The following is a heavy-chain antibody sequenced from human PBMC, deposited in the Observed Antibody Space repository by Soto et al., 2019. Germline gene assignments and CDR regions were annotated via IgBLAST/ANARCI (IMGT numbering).Heavy chain of an antibody. D-gene: IGHD3-9*01. Sequence: GESLNISCQGSGYIFTNYLIGWVRQVPGKGLEWMGVIYPGDSDTRYSPSFQGNVTISAAKSISTPYLNSSTVKDSATDMYYCARLATLFDFDPWGHGTLVTVSS. CDR2: IYPGDSDT. V-gene: IGHV5-51*01. CDR3: ARLATLFDFDP. J-gene: IGHJ5*02. CDR1: GYIFTNYL.